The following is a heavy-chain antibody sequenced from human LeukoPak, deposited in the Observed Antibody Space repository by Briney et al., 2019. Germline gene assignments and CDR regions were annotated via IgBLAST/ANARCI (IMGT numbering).Heavy chain of an antibody. J-gene: IGHJ6*03. V-gene: IGHV4-39*07. D-gene: IGHD4-11*01. CDR2: IYYSGST. Sequence: PSETLSLTCTVSGGSISSYYWGWIRQPPGKGLEWIGSIYYSGSTYYNPSLKSRVTISVDTSKNQFSLKLSSVTAADTAVYYCARTRSYYSTYYYYYMDVWGKGTTVTVSS. CDR3: ARTRSYYSTYYYYYMDV. CDR1: GGSISSYY.